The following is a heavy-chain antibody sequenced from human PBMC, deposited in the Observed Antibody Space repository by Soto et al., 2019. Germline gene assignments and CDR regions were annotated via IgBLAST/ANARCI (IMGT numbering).Heavy chain of an antibody. CDR1: GYTFTSYA. D-gene: IGHD3-10*01. CDR2: INAGNGNT. CDR3: ARVHYGSGSYSSFDC. J-gene: IGHJ4*02. Sequence: QVQLVQSGAAGKKPGASVQVSCKASGYTFTSYAMHWVRQAPGQRLEWMGWINAGNGNTKYSQKFQGRVTITRDTSASTAYMELSSLRSEDTAVDYCARVHYGSGSYSSFDCWGQGTLVTVSS. V-gene: IGHV1-3*01.